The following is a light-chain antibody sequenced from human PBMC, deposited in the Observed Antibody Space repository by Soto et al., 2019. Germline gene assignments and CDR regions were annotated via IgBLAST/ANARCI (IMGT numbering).Light chain of an antibody. CDR1: QSVSSSY. CDR3: QQYGSSPWT. J-gene: IGKJ1*01. V-gene: IGKV3-20*01. CDR2: GAS. Sequence: EIVLTQSPGTLSLSPGERATLSCRASQSVSSSYLAWYQQKPGQAPRLLIYGASSRSTGIPDRFGGSGSGTDFTLTISRLEPEDFVVYYCQQYGSSPWTFGQGTKVDNK.